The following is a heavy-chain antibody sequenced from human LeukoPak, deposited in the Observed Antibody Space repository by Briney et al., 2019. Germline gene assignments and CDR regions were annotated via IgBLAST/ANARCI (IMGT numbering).Heavy chain of an antibody. CDR2: IIPIFGTA. V-gene: IGHV1-69*05. CDR1: GGTFSSYA. Sequence: ASVKVSCKASGGTFSSYAIIWVRQAPGQGLEWMGGIIPIFGTANYAQKFQGRVTITTDESTSTAYMELSSLRSEDTAVYYCSGYDSSGYYPYWGQGTLVTVSS. J-gene: IGHJ4*02. D-gene: IGHD3-22*01. CDR3: SGYDSSGYYPY.